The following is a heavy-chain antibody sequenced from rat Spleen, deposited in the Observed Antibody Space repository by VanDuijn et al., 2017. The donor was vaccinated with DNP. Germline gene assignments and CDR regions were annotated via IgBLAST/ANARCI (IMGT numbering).Heavy chain of an antibody. J-gene: IGHJ2*01. D-gene: IGHD1-6*01. Sequence: EVQLQESGPGLVKPSQSFSLTCSVTGYSITNNYWGWIRQFPGNKMEYIGHISYSGRTSYNPSLKRRISITRDTSKNQFFLQLNSVTTEDTATYYCARYSLIKRMWDSWGQGVTVTVSS. V-gene: IGHV3-1*01. CDR1: GYSITNNY. CDR3: ARYSLIKRMWDS. CDR2: ISYSGRT.